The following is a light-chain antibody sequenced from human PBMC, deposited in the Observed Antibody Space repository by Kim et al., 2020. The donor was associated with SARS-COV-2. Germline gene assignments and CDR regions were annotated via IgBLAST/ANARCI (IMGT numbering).Light chain of an antibody. V-gene: IGKV3-15*01. J-gene: IGKJ2*01. CDR1: QSVSSN. CDR2: GAS. CDR3: HLYNDWPLYT. Sequence: EIVMTQSPATLSVSPGERATLSCRTSQSVSSNLAWYQQRLGQAPRLLIYGASTRATGIPAWFSGSGSGTEFTLTISSLQSEDFAIYYCHLYNDWPLYTVGQGTKLEI.